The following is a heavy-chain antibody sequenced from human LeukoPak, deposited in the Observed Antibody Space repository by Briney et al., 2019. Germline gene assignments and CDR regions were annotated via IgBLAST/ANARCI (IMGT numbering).Heavy chain of an antibody. CDR1: GDSMSSDY. CDR3: ARRPLKGGFFFDP. Sequence: SETLSLTCNVSGDSMSSDYWSWLRQPPGKGLDWIGHIYFSGSTIYNPSLNSRVTISVDLSMNQFSLKVRSVTAADTAVYYCARRPLKGGFFFDPWGQGTLVTVSS. J-gene: IGHJ5*02. V-gene: IGHV4-59*08. D-gene: IGHD3-16*01. CDR2: IYFSGST.